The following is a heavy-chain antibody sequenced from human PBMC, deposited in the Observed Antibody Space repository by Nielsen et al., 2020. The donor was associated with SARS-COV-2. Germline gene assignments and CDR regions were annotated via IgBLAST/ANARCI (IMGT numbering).Heavy chain of an antibody. CDR1: GGSISSYY. CDR2: IYYSGST. D-gene: IGHD3-16*01. J-gene: IGHJ5*02. CDR3: ARHGGLNWFDP. Sequence: GSLRLSCTVSGGSISSYYWSWIRQPPGKGLEWIGYIYYSGSTNYNPSLKSRLTISVDTSRNQFSLNLRSVTAADTAVYYCARHGGLNWFDPWGQGTLVTVSS. V-gene: IGHV4-59*08.